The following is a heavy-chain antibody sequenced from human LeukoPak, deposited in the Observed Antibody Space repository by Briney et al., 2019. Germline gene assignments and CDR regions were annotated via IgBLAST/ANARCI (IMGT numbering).Heavy chain of an antibody. D-gene: IGHD3-22*01. Sequence: ASVKVSCKASGYTFTGYYMHWVRQAPGQGLEWMGWISAYNGNTNYAQKLQGRVTMTTDTSTSTAYMELRSLRSDDTAVYYCARVYDSSGYFDYWGQGTLVTVSS. V-gene: IGHV1-18*04. CDR3: ARVYDSSGYFDY. CDR1: GYTFTGYY. CDR2: ISAYNGNT. J-gene: IGHJ4*02.